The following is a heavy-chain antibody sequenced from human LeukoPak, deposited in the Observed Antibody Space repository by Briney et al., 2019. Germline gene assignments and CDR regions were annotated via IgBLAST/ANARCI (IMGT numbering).Heavy chain of an antibody. D-gene: IGHD3-10*01. CDR2: IYYSGST. Sequence: PSETLSLTCTVSGGSISSSSYYWGWIRQPPGKGLEWIGSIYYSGSTYYNPSLKSRVTISVDTSKNQFSLKLSSVTAADTAVYYCARASGGTGHYYYYMDVWGKGTTVTISS. J-gene: IGHJ6*03. V-gene: IGHV4-39*07. CDR3: ARASGGTGHYYYYMDV. CDR1: GGSISSSSYY.